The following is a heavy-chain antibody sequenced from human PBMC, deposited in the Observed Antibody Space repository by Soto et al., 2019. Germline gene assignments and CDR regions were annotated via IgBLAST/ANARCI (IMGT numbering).Heavy chain of an antibody. Sequence: GGSLKISCKGSGYSFTSYLIGWVRPMPGEGLEGVGILYPGDSDTRYSPSFQGQVTISADKSISTAYLQWSSLKASDTAMYYCARQGYCSGGSCYPENYYYYYGMDVWGQGTTVTV. CDR1: GYSFTSYL. V-gene: IGHV5-51*01. CDR3: ARQGYCSGGSCYPENYYYYYGMDV. J-gene: IGHJ6*02. D-gene: IGHD2-15*01. CDR2: LYPGDSDT.